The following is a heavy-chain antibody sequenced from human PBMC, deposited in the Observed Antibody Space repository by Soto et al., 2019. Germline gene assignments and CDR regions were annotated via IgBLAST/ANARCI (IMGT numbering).Heavy chain of an antibody. CDR3: ATAEYCTNGVCDWGFGAFDI. V-gene: IGHV1-24*01. CDR1: GYTLTELS. CDR2: FDPEDGET. D-gene: IGHD2-8*01. Sequence: ASVKVSCKVSGYTLTELSIHWVRQAPGKGLEWMGGFDPEDGETIYAQKFQGRVTMTEDTSTDTAYMELSSLRSEDTAVYYCATAEYCTNGVCDWGFGAFDIWGQGTMVTVSS. J-gene: IGHJ3*02.